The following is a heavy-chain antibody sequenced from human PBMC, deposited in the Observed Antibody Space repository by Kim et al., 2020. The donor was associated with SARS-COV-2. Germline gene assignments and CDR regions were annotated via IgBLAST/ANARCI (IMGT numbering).Heavy chain of an antibody. Sequence: MHHADSVRGRFTISRDNAKNSLYLQMRSLRAEDTAVYYCARGSDWYFDLWGRGTLVTVSS. V-gene: IGHV3-48*04. J-gene: IGHJ2*01. CDR2: M. CDR3: ARGSDWYFDL.